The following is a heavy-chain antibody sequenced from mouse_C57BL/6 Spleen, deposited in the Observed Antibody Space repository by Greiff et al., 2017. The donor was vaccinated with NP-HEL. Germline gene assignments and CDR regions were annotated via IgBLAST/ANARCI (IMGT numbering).Heavy chain of an antibody. D-gene: IGHD2-2*01. V-gene: IGHV5-9*01. CDR2: ISGGGGNT. CDR3: ARRIHYGYDYYAMDY. CDR1: GFTFSSYT. Sequence: EVQLVESGGGLVKPGGYLKLSCAASGFTFSSYTMSWVRQTPEKRLEWVATISGGGGNTYYPDSVKGRFTISRDNAKNTLYLQMSSLRSEDTALYYCARRIHYGYDYYAMDYWGQGTSVTVSS. J-gene: IGHJ4*01.